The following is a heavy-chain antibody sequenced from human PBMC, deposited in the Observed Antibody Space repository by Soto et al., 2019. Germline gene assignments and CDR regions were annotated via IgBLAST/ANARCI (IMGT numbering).Heavy chain of an antibody. Sequence: GVLRLSCAASGFTFSDYYMSWIRQAPGKGLEWVSYISSSSSYTNYADSVKGRFTISRDNAKNSLYLQMNSLRAEDTAVYYCARDSYYYDSSGYYTFDHWGQGTLVTVSS. V-gene: IGHV3-11*06. D-gene: IGHD3-22*01. CDR3: ARDSYYYDSSGYYTFDH. CDR2: ISSSSSYT. CDR1: GFTFSDYY. J-gene: IGHJ4*02.